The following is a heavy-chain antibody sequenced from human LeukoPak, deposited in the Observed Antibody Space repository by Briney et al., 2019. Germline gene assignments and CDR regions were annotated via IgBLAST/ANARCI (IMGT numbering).Heavy chain of an antibody. CDR3: AKDLGAAAGDDY. CDR1: GFTVSRNY. V-gene: IGHV3-23*01. Sequence: GGSLRLSCAVSGFTVSRNYVSWVRQAPEKGLEWVSGIGDSGDNTYYADSVKGRFTISRDNSKNTLYLQMNSLRAEDTAVYYCAKDLGAAAGDDYWGQGTLVTVSS. CDR2: IGDSGDNT. D-gene: IGHD6-13*01. J-gene: IGHJ4*02.